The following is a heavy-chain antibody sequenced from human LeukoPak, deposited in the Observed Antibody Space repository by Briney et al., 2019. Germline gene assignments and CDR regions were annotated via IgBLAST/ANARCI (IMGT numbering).Heavy chain of an antibody. CDR2: IYYSGIT. J-gene: IGHJ6*02. CDR3: ARVIVVVPIGVYHYYAMDV. V-gene: IGHV4-31*03. Sequence: SETLSLTCTVSGDSISTGGYYWAWIRQHRERGLEWIGYIYYSGITHYNTSLQSRVTISVDTSKNQFSLNLNSATAADTAVYYCARVIVVVPIGVYHYYAMDVWGQGTTVTVSS. CDR1: GDSISTGGYY. D-gene: IGHD2-2*01.